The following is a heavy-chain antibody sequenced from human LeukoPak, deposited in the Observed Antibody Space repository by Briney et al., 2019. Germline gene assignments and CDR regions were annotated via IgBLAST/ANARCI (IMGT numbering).Heavy chain of an antibody. Sequence: PSETLSLTCTVSGVSIRSYYWSWIRQPAGKGLEGIGRIYTSGSTNYNPSLKSRITMSVATYKNPFSLQLSSVTAADTAVYYCARDTIFGVVIRRFDYWGQGTLVTVSS. CDR2: IYTSGST. D-gene: IGHD3-3*01. J-gene: IGHJ4*02. V-gene: IGHV4-4*07. CDR1: GVSIRSYY. CDR3: ARDTIFGVVIRRFDY.